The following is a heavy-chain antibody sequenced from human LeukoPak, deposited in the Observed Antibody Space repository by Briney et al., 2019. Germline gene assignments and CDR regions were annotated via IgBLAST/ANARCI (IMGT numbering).Heavy chain of an antibody. V-gene: IGHV4-38-2*01. CDR3: ARLSGCTGDNCYDVVY. CDR1: GYSISSGYF. J-gene: IGHJ4*02. CDR2: VYHSGTT. D-gene: IGHD2-8*02. Sequence: SETLSLTCAVSGYSISSGYFWGWIRQPPGKGLEWIGNVYHSGTTYYNASLKSRVTISVDTSKNQFSLNLGSVTAADTAVYYCARLSGCTGDNCYDVVYWGQGTQVTVSS.